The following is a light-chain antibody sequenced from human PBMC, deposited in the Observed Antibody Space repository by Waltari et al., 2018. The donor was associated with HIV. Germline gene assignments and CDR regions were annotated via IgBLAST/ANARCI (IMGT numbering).Light chain of an antibody. CDR1: QSVLYRSNSKNS. CDR3: QQYYIAPFT. J-gene: IGKJ3*01. CDR2: WAS. Sequence: DIMMTQSPESLAVSLGERATINCKSSQSVLYRSNSKNSLAWCQQKPGQPPKLLIYWASTRESGVPDRFSGSGSGTDFTLTISSLQAEDVALYYCQQYYIAPFTFGPGTRVDLK. V-gene: IGKV4-1*01.